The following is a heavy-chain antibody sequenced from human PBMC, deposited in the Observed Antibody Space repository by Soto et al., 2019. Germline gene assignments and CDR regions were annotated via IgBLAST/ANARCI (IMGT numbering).Heavy chain of an antibody. Sequence: PSDTLSLTCAVYGGSFSGYYWSWIRQPPGKGLEWIGEINHSGSTNYNPSLKSRVTISVDTSKNQFSLKLSSVTAADTAVYYCARSGSSSWYRLGWFDPWGQGTLVTVSS. CDR2: INHSGST. V-gene: IGHV4-34*01. D-gene: IGHD6-13*01. J-gene: IGHJ5*02. CDR3: ARSGSSSWYRLGWFDP. CDR1: GGSFSGYY.